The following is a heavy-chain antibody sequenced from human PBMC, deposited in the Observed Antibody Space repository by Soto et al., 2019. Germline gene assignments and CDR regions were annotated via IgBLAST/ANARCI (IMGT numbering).Heavy chain of an antibody. CDR3: VGAPTGGADWFDP. V-gene: IGHV1-18*01. D-gene: IGHD3-16*01. Sequence: QAQLVQSGAEVKKPGASVKVSCKTSGYTFTTFGVSWLRQAPGQGLEWMGWILTSSGATLYAQTFQGRITMTTDTSTRTGYVGLGSLRSDNTAVYYCVGAPTGGADWFDPWGQGTRVNVSS. CDR2: ILTSSGAT. J-gene: IGHJ5*02. CDR1: GYTFTTFG.